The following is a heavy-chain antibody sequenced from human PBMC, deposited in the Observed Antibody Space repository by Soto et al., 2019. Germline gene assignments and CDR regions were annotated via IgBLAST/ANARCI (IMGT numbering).Heavy chain of an antibody. CDR2: INHSGST. Sequence: SETLSLTCAVYGGSFSGYYWSWIRQPPGKGLEWIGEINHSGSTNNNPSLKSRVTISVDTSKNQFSLKLSSVTAAGTAVYYCARGGAYYGSGSMQQYYYYYGMDVWGQGTTVTVSS. CDR3: ARGGAYYGSGSMQQYYYYYGMDV. CDR1: GGSFSGYY. D-gene: IGHD3-10*01. J-gene: IGHJ6*02. V-gene: IGHV4-34*01.